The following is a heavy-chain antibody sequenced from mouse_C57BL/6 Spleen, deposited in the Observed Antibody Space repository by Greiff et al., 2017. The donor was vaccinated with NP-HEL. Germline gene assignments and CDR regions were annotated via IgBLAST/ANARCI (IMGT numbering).Heavy chain of an antibody. CDR1: GYTFTEYT. CDR2: FYPGSGSI. V-gene: IGHV1-62-2*01. D-gene: IGHD2-14*01. CDR3: ARHEEGSYYRAPFAY. Sequence: RVKPGASVKLSCKASGYTFTEYTIHWVKQRSGQGLEWIGWFYPGSGSIKYNEKFKDKATLTADKSSSTVYMELSRLTSEDSAVYFCARHEEGSYYRAPFAYWGQGTLVTVSA. J-gene: IGHJ3*01.